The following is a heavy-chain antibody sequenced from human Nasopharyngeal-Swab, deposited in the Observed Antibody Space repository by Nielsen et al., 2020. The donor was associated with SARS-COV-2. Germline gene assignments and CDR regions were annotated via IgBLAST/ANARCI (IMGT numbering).Heavy chain of an antibody. CDR2: IRSSSSYI. CDR3: ARDGLDYDFWSAYFMNV. Sequence: WIRQPPGKGAEWVSSIRSSSSYIYYADSVKGRFTISRDNAKNSLYLQMNNLRAEDTAVYYCARDGLDYDFWSAYFMNVWARGPRSPSP. J-gene: IGHJ6*02. V-gene: IGHV3-21*01. D-gene: IGHD3-3*01.